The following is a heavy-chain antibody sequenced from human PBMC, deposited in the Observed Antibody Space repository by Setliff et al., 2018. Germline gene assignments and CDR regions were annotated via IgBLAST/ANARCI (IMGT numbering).Heavy chain of an antibody. D-gene: IGHD1-26*01. V-gene: IGHV1-46*01. J-gene: IGHJ4*02. CDR3: ARGPPPGATDPYYFDY. Sequence: GASVKVSCKASGYTFTNYHTHWVRQAPGQGLEWMGVINPSGDNTNYAQNFQGRVTMTRDTSTGTFYLDLSSLRSEDTAVYYCARGPPPGATDPYYFDYWGQGTLVTVSS. CDR2: INPSGDNT. CDR1: GYTFTNYH.